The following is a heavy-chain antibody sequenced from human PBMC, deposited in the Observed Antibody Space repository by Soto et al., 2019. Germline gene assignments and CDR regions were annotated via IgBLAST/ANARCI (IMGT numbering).Heavy chain of an antibody. Sequence: GGSLRLACAASGFTFRNYGMNWVRQAPGKGLEWVSYIGLGSSTKYYADSVEGRFTISRDNAKNSLYLQMNSLRAEDTAVYYCASNHLGTTPYGMDVWGQGATVTVSS. J-gene: IGHJ6*02. D-gene: IGHD1-7*01. CDR2: IGLGSSTK. CDR1: GFTFRNYG. V-gene: IGHV3-48*01. CDR3: ASNHLGTTPYGMDV.